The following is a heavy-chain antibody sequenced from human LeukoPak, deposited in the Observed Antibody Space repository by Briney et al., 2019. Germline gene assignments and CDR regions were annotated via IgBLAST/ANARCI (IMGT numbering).Heavy chain of an antibody. D-gene: IGHD3-3*01. CDR3: ARSGVTIFGVVILSYYFDY. CDR1: GFTFSSYS. CDR2: ISSSSSYI. Sequence: GGSLRLSCAASGFTFSSYSMNWVRQAPGKGLEWVSSISSSSSYIYYADSGKGRFTISRDNAKNSLYLQMNSLRAEDTAVYYCARSGVTIFGVVILSYYFDYWGQGTLVTVSS. J-gene: IGHJ4*02. V-gene: IGHV3-21*01.